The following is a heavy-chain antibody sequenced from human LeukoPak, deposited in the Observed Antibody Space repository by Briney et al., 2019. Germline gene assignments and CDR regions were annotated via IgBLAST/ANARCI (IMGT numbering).Heavy chain of an antibody. CDR1: GFTFSSYE. V-gene: IGHV3-48*03. J-gene: IGHJ5*02. Sequence: GGSLRLSCAASGFTFSSYEMNWVRQAPGKGLEWVSYISSSGSTIYYADSVKGRSTISRDNAKNSLYLQMNSLRAEDTAVYYCARSYDYGDSSWGQGTLVTVSS. CDR3: ARSYDYGDSS. CDR2: ISSSGSTI. D-gene: IGHD4-17*01.